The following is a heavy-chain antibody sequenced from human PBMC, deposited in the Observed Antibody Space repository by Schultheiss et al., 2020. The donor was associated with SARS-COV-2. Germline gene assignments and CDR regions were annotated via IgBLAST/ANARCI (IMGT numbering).Heavy chain of an antibody. CDR2: ISGSGGST. V-gene: IGHV3-23*01. J-gene: IGHJ6*03. CDR1: GFTFSSYD. D-gene: IGHD2-2*01. Sequence: GESLKISCAASGFTFSSYDMHWVRQATGKGLEWVSAISGSGGSTYYADSVKGRFTISRDNSKNTLYLQMNSLRAEDTAVYYCARDQGYCSSTSCQSRYYMDVWGKGTTVTVSS. CDR3: ARDQGYCSSTSCQSRYYMDV.